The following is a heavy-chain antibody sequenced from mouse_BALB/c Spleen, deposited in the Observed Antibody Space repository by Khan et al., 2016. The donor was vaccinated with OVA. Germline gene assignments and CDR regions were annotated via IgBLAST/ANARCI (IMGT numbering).Heavy chain of an antibody. V-gene: IGHV3-8*02. J-gene: IGHJ3*01. CDR2: IIYTGYT. D-gene: IGHD2-14*01. Sequence: EVQLQESGPSLVKPSQTLSLTCSVTGDSITTGYWNWIRKFPGNKLEYMGYIIYTGYTYYNPSLKSRISITRNTSNNQYYLQLNSVTDEDTATYXCARSTYRYAFVYWGQGTLVTVSA. CDR1: GDSITTGY. CDR3: ARSTYRYAFVY.